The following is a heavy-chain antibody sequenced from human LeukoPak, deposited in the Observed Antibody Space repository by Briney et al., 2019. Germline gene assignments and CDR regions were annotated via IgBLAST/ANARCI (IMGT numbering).Heavy chain of an antibody. J-gene: IGHJ4*02. CDR2: IYPGDSDT. V-gene: IGHV5-51*01. D-gene: IGHD1-26*01. CDR3: ARQSGTGATASGGDY. Sequence: GESLKIPCKGSGYSFTSYWIGWVRQMPGKGLEWMGIIYPGDSDTRYSPSFQGQVTISADKSISTAYLQWSSLKASDTAMYYCARQSGTGATASGGDYWGQGTLVTVSS. CDR1: GYSFTSYW.